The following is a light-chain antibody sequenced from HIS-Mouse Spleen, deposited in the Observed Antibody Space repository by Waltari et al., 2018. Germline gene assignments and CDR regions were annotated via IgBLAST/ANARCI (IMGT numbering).Light chain of an antibody. CDR1: QSVSSN. Sequence: EIVMTQSPATLSVSPGERATLSCRASQSVSSNLAWYQQKPGLAPRLLIYGASTRATGIPARFSGSGSGTDFTLTISSLQPEDFATYYCQQSYSTLRTFGPGTKVDIK. CDR3: QQSYSTLRT. V-gene: IGKV3-15*01. CDR2: GAS. J-gene: IGKJ3*01.